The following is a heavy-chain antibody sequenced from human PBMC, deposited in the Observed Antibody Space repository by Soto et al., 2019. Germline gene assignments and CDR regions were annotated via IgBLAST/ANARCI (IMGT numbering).Heavy chain of an antibody. CDR2: FYHSGNS. J-gene: IGHJ6*02. Sequence: SETLSLTCIVSGGAIRSYYWSWIRQSPEKGLEWIGYFYHSGNSNYNPSLKSRVTISVDTSKNQLSLSLRSVTAADTAVYFCARISSVDPYGYVNGGLDVWGQGTTVTVSS. CDR1: GGAIRSYY. CDR3: ARISSVDPYGYVNGGLDV. D-gene: IGHD5-18*01. V-gene: IGHV4-59*01.